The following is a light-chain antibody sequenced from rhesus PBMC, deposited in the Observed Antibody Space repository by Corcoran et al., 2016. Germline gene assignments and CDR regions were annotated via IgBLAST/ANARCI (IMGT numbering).Light chain of an antibody. CDR2: AAS. J-gene: IGKJ2*01. CDR3: QQGYNTPYS. CDR1: QGISSW. Sequence: DIQMTQSPSSLSASVGDKVTITCRASQGISSWLAWYQQKPGKAPKLLIYAASSLKSGVPSSFSGSGSGTDYTLTISSLQTEDFATYDCQQGYNTPYSFGQGAKVEIK. V-gene: IGKV1-18*01.